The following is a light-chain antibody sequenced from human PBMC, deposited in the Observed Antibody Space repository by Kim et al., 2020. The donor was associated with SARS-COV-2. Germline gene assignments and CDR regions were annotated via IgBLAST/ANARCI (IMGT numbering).Light chain of an antibody. V-gene: IGKV1-27*01. CDR3: QKYNTAPWT. CDR1: QDIRND. Sequence: ASVGDIVSITCRESQDIRNDLGWYQQKPGTVPKLLIYAASTLQSGVPSRFSGSGSGTEFTLTIGSLQTEDGATYYSQKYNTAPWTFGPGTKVDIK. J-gene: IGKJ1*01. CDR2: AAS.